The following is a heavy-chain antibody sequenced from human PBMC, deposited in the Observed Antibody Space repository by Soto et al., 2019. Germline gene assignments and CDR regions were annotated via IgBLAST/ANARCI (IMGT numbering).Heavy chain of an antibody. D-gene: IGHD4-17*01. Sequence: PSETLSLTCSVAGDSISSHYWSWIRQPPGKGLEWIGYISYSGSTNYNPSLKSRVTISVHTSKNQFSLKLSSVTAADTAVYYCARHTVYPDYWGQGTLVTVS. CDR2: ISYSGST. CDR1: GDSISSHY. V-gene: IGHV4-59*08. CDR3: ARHTVYPDY. J-gene: IGHJ4*02.